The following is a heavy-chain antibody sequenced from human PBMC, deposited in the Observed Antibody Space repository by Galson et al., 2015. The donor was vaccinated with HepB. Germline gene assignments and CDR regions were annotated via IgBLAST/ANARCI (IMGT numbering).Heavy chain of an antibody. Sequence: SLRLSCAASGFTFSSYSMNWVRQAPGKGLEWVSSISSSSSYIYYADSVKGRFTISRDNAKNSLYPQMNSLRAEDTAAYYCARDGAPRYGSGSYYTVWGQGTLVTVSS. D-gene: IGHD3-10*01. CDR3: ARDGAPRYGSGSYYTV. CDR1: GFTFSSYS. V-gene: IGHV3-21*01. J-gene: IGHJ4*02. CDR2: ISSSSSYI.